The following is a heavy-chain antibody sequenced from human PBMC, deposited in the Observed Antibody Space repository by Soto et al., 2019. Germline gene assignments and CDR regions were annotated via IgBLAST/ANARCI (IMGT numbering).Heavy chain of an antibody. CDR1: GFVFSTYS. V-gene: IGHV3-48*02. CDR3: ANQKIRFSVAGTLYGLGV. J-gene: IGHJ6*02. Sequence: GGSLRLSCEASGFVFSTYSMNWVRQAPGKGLEWISYISSTSGTIYYADSVKGRFTIFRDNAKNSLFLQMNGLRDDDTAVYYCANQKIRFSVAGTLYGLGVWGQGTTVTVSS. D-gene: IGHD6-19*01. CDR2: ISSTSGTI.